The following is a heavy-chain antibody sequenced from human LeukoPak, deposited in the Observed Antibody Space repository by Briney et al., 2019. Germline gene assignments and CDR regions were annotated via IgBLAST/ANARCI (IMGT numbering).Heavy chain of an antibody. D-gene: IGHD2-2*02. CDR2: MNPDSGNT. CDR3: ARGSFRGYCLDTSCYTINY. Sequence: ASVKVSCKASGYTFRSYDINWVRQATRQGLEWMGWMNPDSGNTGYAQNFQGRVTMTSNTSITTAYMELTSLRSGDTAVYYCARGSFRGYCLDTSCYTINYWGQGTLVTVSS. V-gene: IGHV1-8*01. CDR1: GYTFRSYD. J-gene: IGHJ4*02.